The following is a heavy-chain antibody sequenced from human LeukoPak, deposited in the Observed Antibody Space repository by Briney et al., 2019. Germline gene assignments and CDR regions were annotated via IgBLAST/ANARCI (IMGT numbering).Heavy chain of an antibody. J-gene: IGHJ5*02. CDR1: GYSISSGYY. CDR2: IYHSGST. Sequence: SETLSLTCTVSGYSISSGYYWGWIRPPPGKGLEWIGSIYHSGSTYYNPSLKSRVTISVDTSKNQFSLKLSSLTAADTAVYYCARGSRVEWLVRFGWFDPWGQGTLVTVSS. V-gene: IGHV4-38-2*02. D-gene: IGHD6-19*01. CDR3: ARGSRVEWLVRFGWFDP.